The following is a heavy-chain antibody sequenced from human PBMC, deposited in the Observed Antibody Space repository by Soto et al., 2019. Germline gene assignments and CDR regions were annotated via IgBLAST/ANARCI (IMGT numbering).Heavy chain of an antibody. CDR3: ARARPRITIFAALFDY. J-gene: IGHJ4*02. CDR1: GGSFSGYY. V-gene: IGHV4-34*01. D-gene: IGHD3-3*01. CDR2: INHSGST. Sequence: PSETLSLTCAVYGGSFSGYYWSWIRQPPGKGLEWIGEINHSGSTNYNPSLKSRVTISVDTSKNQFSLKLSSVTAADTAVYYCARARPRITIFAALFDYWGQGTLVTVSS.